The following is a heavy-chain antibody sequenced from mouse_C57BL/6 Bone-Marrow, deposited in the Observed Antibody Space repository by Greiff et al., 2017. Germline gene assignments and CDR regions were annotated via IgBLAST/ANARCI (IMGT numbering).Heavy chain of an antibody. J-gene: IGHJ4*01. D-gene: IGHD1-1*01. CDR3: ASITTVVATGYYAMYY. CDR1: GYTFTSYW. CDR2: IDPSDSYT. V-gene: IGHV1-50*01. Sequence: QVQLQQPGAELVKPGASVKLSCKASGYTFTSYWMQWVKQRPGQGLEWIGEIDPSDSYTNYNQKFKGKATLTVYTSSSTAYMQLSSLTSEDAAVYYCASITTVVATGYYAMYYWGQGTSVTVSS.